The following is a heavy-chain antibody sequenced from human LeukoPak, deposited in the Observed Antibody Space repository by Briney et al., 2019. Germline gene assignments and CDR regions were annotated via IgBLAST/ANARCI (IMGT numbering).Heavy chain of an antibody. CDR2: IYYSGST. J-gene: IGHJ4*02. CDR1: GGSISSSSYY. D-gene: IGHD6-6*01. CDR3: ARNGSSSSRSFDY. Sequence: SETLSLTCTVSGGSISSSSYYWGWIRQPPGKGLEWIGSIYYSGSTSYNPSLKSRVTISVDTSKKQLSLKLTSVTAADTAVYYCARNGSSSSRSFDYWGQGTLVTVSS. V-gene: IGHV4-39*01.